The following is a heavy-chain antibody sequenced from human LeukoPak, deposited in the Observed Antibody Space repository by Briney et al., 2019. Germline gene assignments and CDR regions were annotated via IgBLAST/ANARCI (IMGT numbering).Heavy chain of an antibody. CDR2: ISSSSSYI. CDR1: GLSFSDYS. CDR3: ARDSPQT. Sequence: PGGSLRLSCTASGLSFSDYSMNWVRQAPGKGLEWVSSISSSSSYIYYADSVKGRFTISRDNAKSSLYLQMNSLRAEDTAVYYCARDSPQTWGQGTLVTVSS. V-gene: IGHV3-21*01. J-gene: IGHJ5*02.